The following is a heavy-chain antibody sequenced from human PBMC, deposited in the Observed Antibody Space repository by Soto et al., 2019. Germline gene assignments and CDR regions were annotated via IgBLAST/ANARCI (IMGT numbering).Heavy chain of an antibody. D-gene: IGHD1-1*01. V-gene: IGHV3-30-3*01. J-gene: IGHJ6*02. CDR2: ISYDGSNK. CDR3: ARGDWNEPAAYNYGMDV. Sequence: PVGSLRVSCAASGFTFSSYAMHWVRQAPGKGLEWVAVISYDGSNKYYADSVKGRFTISRDNSKNTLYLQMNSLRAEDTAVYYCARGDWNEPAAYNYGMDVWGQGTTVTVSS. CDR1: GFTFSSYA.